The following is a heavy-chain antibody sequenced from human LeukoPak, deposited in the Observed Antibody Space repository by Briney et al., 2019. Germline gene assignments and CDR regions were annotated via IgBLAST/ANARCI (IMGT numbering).Heavy chain of an antibody. D-gene: IGHD5-24*01. J-gene: IGHJ4*02. CDR3: ARGFSYNHFDY. V-gene: IGHV3-30*03. CDR2: VSYDGNSK. CDR1: GFTFSSFG. Sequence: GGSLRLSCAASGFTFSSFGMHWVRQSPDKGLESVAVVSYDGNSKFYADSVKGRFTISRDNAKNTLYLQMNSLRAEDTAVYYCARGFSYNHFDYWGQGTLVTVSS.